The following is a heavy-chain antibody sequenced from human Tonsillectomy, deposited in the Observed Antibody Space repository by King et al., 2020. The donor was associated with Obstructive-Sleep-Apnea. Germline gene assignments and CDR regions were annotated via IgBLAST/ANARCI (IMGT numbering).Heavy chain of an antibody. Sequence: LQLQESGPGLVKPSETLSLTCTVSGGSIRNSDYYWGWIRQPPGQGLEWIATIYYTESTYYNSSLKSRVTVSVDTSKNQFSLRLTSVTAADTAVYYCAGDRGGWASFDYWGQGTLVTVSS. CDR1: GGSIRNSDYY. J-gene: IGHJ4*02. CDR3: AGDRGGWASFDY. D-gene: IGHD6-19*01. V-gene: IGHV4-39*07. CDR2: IYYTEST.